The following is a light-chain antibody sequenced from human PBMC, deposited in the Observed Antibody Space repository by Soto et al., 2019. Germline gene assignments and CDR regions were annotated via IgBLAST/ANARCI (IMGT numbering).Light chain of an antibody. CDR3: TSWPTTRTYV. CDR1: SSDVGGCNY. CDR2: DVF. Sequence: QSARTQDASVSGAPGQSITISCTGTSSDVGGCNYVSWYQQHPVKAPKLMICDVFPWPSGVSHRFSGSNSGNTTSLTISAVQAEDYADDYCTSWPTTRTYVFGSGTKLTFL. J-gene: IGLJ1*01. V-gene: IGLV2-14*03.